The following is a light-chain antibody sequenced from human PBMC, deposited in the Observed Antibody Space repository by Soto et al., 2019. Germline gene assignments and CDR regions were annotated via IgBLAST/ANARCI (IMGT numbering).Light chain of an antibody. CDR1: NSDVGAYNY. V-gene: IGLV2-14*01. J-gene: IGLJ1*01. CDR2: EVT. CDR3: VSYKTDDTFV. Sequence: QSVLTQPPSVSGSPGQSITISCTGTNSDVGAYNYVSWYQQHPGKAPKLIIREVTNRPSGVSSRFSGSKSGNMASLTISGLQAEDEAEYFCVSYKTDDTFVFGTGTKVTVL.